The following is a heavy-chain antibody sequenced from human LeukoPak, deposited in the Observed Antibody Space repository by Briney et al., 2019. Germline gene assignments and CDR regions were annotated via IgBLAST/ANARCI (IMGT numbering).Heavy chain of an antibody. J-gene: IGHJ4*02. Sequence: GGSLRLSCAASGFTFSNYNMHWVRQAPGKGLECISYISSSSTTIYNGDSVKGRFTISRDNAKNSLFLQMNSLRAEDTAVYYCAGENYADLFDFWGQGTLVTVSS. CDR2: ISSSSTTI. CDR3: AGENYADLFDF. D-gene: IGHD4-17*01. V-gene: IGHV3-48*01. CDR1: GFTFSNYN.